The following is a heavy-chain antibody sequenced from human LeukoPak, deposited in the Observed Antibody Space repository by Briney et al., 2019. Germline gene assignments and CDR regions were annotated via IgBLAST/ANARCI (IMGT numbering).Heavy chain of an antibody. CDR1: GGSISSYY. Sequence: SETLSLTCTVSGGSISSYYWSWIRQPPGKGLEWIGYIYYSGSTNHNPSLKSRVTISVDTSKNQFSLKLSSVTAADTAVYYCARTLYYYDSSGYYTLLYFDYWGQGTLVTVSS. CDR2: IYYSGST. D-gene: IGHD3-22*01. J-gene: IGHJ4*02. CDR3: ARTLYYYDSSGYYTLLYFDY. V-gene: IGHV4-59*12.